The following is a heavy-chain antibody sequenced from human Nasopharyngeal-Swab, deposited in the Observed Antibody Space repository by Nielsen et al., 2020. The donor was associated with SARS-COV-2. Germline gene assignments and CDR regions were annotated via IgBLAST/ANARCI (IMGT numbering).Heavy chain of an antibody. CDR3: TNTPGYINSWRDAFDI. Sequence: GESLKISCVASGFSFSGYAIHWVRQDSGKGLEWVGRIRSKANSYETAYAASVKGRFTISRDDAKNTAYLQMNSLKTEDTAVYYCTNTPGYINSWRDAFDIWGQGTMVTVSS. V-gene: IGHV3-73*01. CDR2: IRSKANSYET. D-gene: IGHD6-13*01. CDR1: GFSFSGYA. J-gene: IGHJ3*02.